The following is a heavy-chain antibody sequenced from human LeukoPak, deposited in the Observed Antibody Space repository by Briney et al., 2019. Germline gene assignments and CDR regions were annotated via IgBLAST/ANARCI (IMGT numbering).Heavy chain of an antibody. CDR2: ISGSDGRT. CDR3: AKTGGTHWGFDS. V-gene: IGHV3-23*01. Sequence: PGGSLRLSCAVSGFTFSDYAMSWVRQAPGKGLEWVSSISGSDGRTHYADSVKGRLTISRDNSKNTLYLQMNSLRVEDTAVHDCAKTGGTHWGFDSWGQGTVVTVSS. CDR1: GFTFSDYA. J-gene: IGHJ4*02. D-gene: IGHD7-27*01.